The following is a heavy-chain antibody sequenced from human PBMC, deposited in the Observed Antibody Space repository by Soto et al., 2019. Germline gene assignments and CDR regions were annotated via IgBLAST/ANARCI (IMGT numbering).Heavy chain of an antibody. V-gene: IGHV4-59*01. J-gene: IGHJ6*02. CDR3: ARVEGDSSSFYYGMDV. CDR2: IYYSGST. Sequence: KPSETLSLTCTVSGGSISSYYWSWIRQPPGKGLEWIGYIYYSGSTNYNPSLKSRVTISVDTSKNQLSLKLSSVTAADTAVYYCARVEGDSSSFYYGMDVWGQGTTVTVSS. CDR1: GGSISSYY. D-gene: IGHD6-6*01.